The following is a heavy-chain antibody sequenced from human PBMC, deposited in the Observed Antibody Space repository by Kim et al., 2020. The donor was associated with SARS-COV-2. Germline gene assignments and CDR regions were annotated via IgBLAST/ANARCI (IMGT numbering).Heavy chain of an antibody. CDR1: GYTFTSYA. CDR3: VLPSRAYYDILTDMWYYYYGMDV. Sequence: ASVKVSCKASGYTFTSYAMNWVRQAPGQGLEWMGWINTNTGNPTYAQGFTGRFVFSLDTSVSTAYLQISSLKAEDTAVYYCVLPSRAYYDILTDMWYYYYGMDVWGQGTTVTVSS. CDR2: INTNTGNP. J-gene: IGHJ6*02. V-gene: IGHV7-4-1*02. D-gene: IGHD3-9*01.